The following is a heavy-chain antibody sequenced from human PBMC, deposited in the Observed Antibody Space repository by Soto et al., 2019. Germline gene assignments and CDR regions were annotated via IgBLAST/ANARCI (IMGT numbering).Heavy chain of an antibody. CDR1: GDTFSSHA. Sequence: QVQLVQSGPEVKKPGSSVKVSCKASGDTFSSHAFGWVRQAPGQGLEWMGGIIPFFGTTNYAQQFQGRVAITADESTSTAYMELNSLRSEDTAVYYCARGVEEMSTTTAVWSFDLWGRGTVVTVSS. D-gene: IGHD1-1*01. CDR3: ARGVEEMSTTTAVWSFDL. V-gene: IGHV1-69*01. J-gene: IGHJ2*01. CDR2: IIPFFGTT.